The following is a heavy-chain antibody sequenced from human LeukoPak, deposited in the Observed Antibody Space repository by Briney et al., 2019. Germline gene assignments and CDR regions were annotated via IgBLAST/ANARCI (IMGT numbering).Heavy chain of an antibody. D-gene: IGHD2-2*01. CDR3: ARGHGVVPASDDPFDI. Sequence: GGSLRLSCAASGFTFSRYSMNWVRQAPEKGLEWVSSISTSSIYIYYADSMKGRFTISRDNAKNSLYLQMNSLRAEDTAVYYCARGHGVVPASDDPFDIWGQGTMVTVSS. J-gene: IGHJ3*02. CDR1: GFTFSRYS. V-gene: IGHV3-21*01. CDR2: ISTSSIYI.